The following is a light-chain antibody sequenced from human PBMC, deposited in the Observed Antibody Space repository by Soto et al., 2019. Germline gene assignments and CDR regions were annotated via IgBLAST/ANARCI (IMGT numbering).Light chain of an antibody. V-gene: IGKV3-20*01. CDR3: HQYGYSPNT. Sequence: EIVLTQSPGTLSLSPGERATLSCRASRSINSRYLAWYQQKPGQAPRLLIYGASIRATGIPDRFSGSGSGTDFPLTISRLEPEDFAVYHCHQYGYSPNTFGQGTKLEIK. CDR2: GAS. CDR1: RSINSRY. J-gene: IGKJ2*01.